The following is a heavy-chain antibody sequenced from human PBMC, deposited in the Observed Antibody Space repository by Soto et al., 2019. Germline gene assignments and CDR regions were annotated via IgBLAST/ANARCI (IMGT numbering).Heavy chain of an antibody. V-gene: IGHV3-23*01. D-gene: IGHD2-15*01. Sequence: GGSLRLSCAASGFTFSSYAMSWVRQAPGKGLEWVSAISGSGGSTYYADSVKGRFTISRDNSKNTLYLQMNSLRAEDTAVYYCAKDLAVGPRLLGGSWDDAFDIWGQGTMVTVSS. CDR1: GFTFSSYA. CDR3: AKDLAVGPRLLGGSWDDAFDI. CDR2: ISGSGGST. J-gene: IGHJ3*02.